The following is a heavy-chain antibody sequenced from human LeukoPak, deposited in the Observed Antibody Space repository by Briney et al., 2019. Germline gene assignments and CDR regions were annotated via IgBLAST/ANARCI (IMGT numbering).Heavy chain of an antibody. CDR2: ISGSGGST. CDR1: GFTFSSYA. D-gene: IGHD1-20*01. V-gene: IGHV3-23*01. J-gene: IGHJ4*02. CDR3: AKDEYNWNYLDY. Sequence: GGSLRLSCAASGFTFSSYAMSWVRQAPGKGLEWVSSISGSGGSTYYADSVKGRFTISRDNSKNTLYLQMNSLRAEDTAVYYCAKDEYNWNYLDYWGQGTLVTVSS.